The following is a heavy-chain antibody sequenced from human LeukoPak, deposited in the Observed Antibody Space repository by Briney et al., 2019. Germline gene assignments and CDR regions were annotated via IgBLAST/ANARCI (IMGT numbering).Heavy chain of an antibody. CDR2: INHSGST. CDR1: GGSFSGYS. D-gene: IGHD1-26*01. CDR3: ARLGGSFDP. J-gene: IGHJ5*02. Sequence: SETLSLTRAVYGGSFSGYSWSWIRQPPGKGLEWIGEINHSGSTNYNPSLKSRVTISVDTSKNQFSLKLSSVTAADTAVYYCARLGGSFDPWGQGTLVTVSS. V-gene: IGHV4-34*01.